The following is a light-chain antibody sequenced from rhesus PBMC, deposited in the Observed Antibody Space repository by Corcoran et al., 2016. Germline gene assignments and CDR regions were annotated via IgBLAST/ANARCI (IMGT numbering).Light chain of an antibody. CDR2: GAS. V-gene: IGKV3-42*03. CDR1: QSVNLT. Sequence: EIVLTQSPPTVSLSPGERATLSCRASQSVNLTLAWYQPTSGQAPSLLLYGASNRAPGIPDRVSGSGSGTDFTLTISSLKPEDFAVYYCQQYNNWPLTFGGGTKVEIK. J-gene: IGKJ4*01. CDR3: QQYNNWPLT.